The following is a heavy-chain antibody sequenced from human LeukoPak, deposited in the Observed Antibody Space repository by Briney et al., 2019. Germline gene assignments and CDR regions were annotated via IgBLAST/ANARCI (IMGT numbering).Heavy chain of an antibody. CDR2: INGGGDIT. Sequence: GESLKLSCEGSRYSFDSYAITWVRQAPGKGLEWVSSINGGGDITYYAESVKGRFTVSRDNSKNTLFLQMNSLRAEDTAVFYCAKRYGDSTGWFFDFWGQGSLVTVSS. J-gene: IGHJ4*02. CDR1: RYSFDSYA. V-gene: IGHV3-23*01. CDR3: AKRYGDSTGWFFDF. D-gene: IGHD6-13*01.